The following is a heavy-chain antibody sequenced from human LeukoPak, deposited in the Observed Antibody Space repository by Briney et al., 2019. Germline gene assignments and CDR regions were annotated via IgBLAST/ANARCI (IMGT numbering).Heavy chain of an antibody. J-gene: IGHJ4*02. D-gene: IGHD5-18*01. CDR3: ARTRGGGYTYGPLDY. CDR1: GFTFDDYT. CDR2: ISWDGGST. Sequence: GGSLRLSCAASGFTFDDYTMHWVRQAPGKGLEWVSLISWDGGSTYYADSVKGRFTISRDNSKNSLYLQMNSLRAEDTALYYCARTRGGGYTYGPLDYWGQGTLVTVSS. V-gene: IGHV3-43*01.